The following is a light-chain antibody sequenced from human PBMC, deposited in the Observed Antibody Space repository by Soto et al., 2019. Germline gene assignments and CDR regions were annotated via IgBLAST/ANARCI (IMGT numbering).Light chain of an antibody. J-gene: IGKJ1*01. CDR3: QQYGSSPWT. Sequence: ELVLTQSPGTLSLSPGERATLSCSASQSVSSTYLAWYQQKPGQAPRLLIYGASSRATGIPDRFSGSGSVTDFTLTISRLEPEDFAVYYCQQYGSSPWTFGQGTKVEIK. CDR2: GAS. CDR1: QSVSSTY. V-gene: IGKV3-20*01.